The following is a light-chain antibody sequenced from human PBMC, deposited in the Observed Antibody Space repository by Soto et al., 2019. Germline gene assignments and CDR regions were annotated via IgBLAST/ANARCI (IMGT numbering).Light chain of an antibody. CDR3: AVWDNSLNGVA. J-gene: IGLJ2*01. V-gene: IGLV1-47*01. CDR2: RNA. Sequence: QSVLTQTPSASGTPGQSVTISCSGSNSNMGRNYVYWYQQVPGTAPKLLMYRNAVRPSGVPDRFTGSKSGTSASLAISGLRSEDEADYYCAVWDNSLNGVAFGGGTKLTVL. CDR1: NSNMGRNY.